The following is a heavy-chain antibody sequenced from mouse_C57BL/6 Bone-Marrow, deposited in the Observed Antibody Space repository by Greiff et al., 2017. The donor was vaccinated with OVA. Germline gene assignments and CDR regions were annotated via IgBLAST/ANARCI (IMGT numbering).Heavy chain of an antibody. CDR2: ISSGGDYI. Sequence: EVKLVESGEGLVKPGGSLKLSCAASGFTFSSYAMSWVRQTPEKRLEWVAYISSGGDYIYYADTVKGRFTISRDNARNTLYLQMSSLKSEDTAMYYCTREGIYYGSSSWCAYWGQGTLVTVSA. CDR3: TREGIYYGSSSWCAY. D-gene: IGHD1-1*01. V-gene: IGHV5-9-1*02. CDR1: GFTFSSYA. J-gene: IGHJ3*01.